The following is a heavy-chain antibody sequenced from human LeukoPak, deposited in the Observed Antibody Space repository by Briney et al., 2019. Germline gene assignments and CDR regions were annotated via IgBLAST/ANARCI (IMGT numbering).Heavy chain of an antibody. V-gene: IGHV4-38-2*02. D-gene: IGHD2/OR15-2a*01. Sequence: SETLSLTCTVSGYSISSGYWWGWIRQPPGKGLDWIGTIYHDGRTYFNPSLKSRVTISLDTSMNQFSLKLSSVTAADTAVYHCARKSQPVLWSGFHLGGHGPLVTAPS. CDR1: GYSISSGYW. J-gene: IGHJ4*01. CDR3: ARKSQPVLWSGFHL. CDR2: IYHDGRT.